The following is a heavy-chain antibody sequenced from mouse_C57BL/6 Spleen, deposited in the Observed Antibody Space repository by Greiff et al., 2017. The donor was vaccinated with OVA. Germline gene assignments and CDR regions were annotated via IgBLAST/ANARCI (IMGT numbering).Heavy chain of an antibody. V-gene: IGHV1-42*01. CDR1: GYSFTGYY. D-gene: IGHD1-1*01. Sequence: VQLQQSGPELVKPGASVKISCKASGYSFTGYYMNWVKQSPEKSLEWIGEINPSTGGTTYNQKFKAKATLTVDKSSSTAYMQLKSLTSEDSAVYYCARDEDYGSKNYAMDYWGQGTSVTVSS. CDR2: INPSTGGT. CDR3: ARDEDYGSKNYAMDY. J-gene: IGHJ4*01.